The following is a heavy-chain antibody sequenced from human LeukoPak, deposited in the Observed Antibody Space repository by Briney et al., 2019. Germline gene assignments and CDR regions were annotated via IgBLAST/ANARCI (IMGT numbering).Heavy chain of an antibody. CDR3: ARTWISFDY. J-gene: IGHJ4*02. Sequence: SETLSLTCTVSGVSISSYYWSWIRQPPGKGLEWIGYIYYSGSTNYNPSLKSRVTISVDTSKNQFSLKLSSVTAADTAVYYCARTWISFDYWGQGTLVTVSS. V-gene: IGHV4-59*08. D-gene: IGHD2-2*03. CDR2: IYYSGST. CDR1: GVSISSYY.